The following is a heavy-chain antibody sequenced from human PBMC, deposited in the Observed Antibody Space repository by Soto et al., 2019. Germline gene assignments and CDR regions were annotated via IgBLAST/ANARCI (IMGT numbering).Heavy chain of an antibody. CDR3: ARDSSEGYYYGSGADRYNWFDP. Sequence: GGCMELSSASSGVIFSDFAIIWVRQAPGKGLEWVSSISGSAGTTYYADSVKGRFTISRDNSKNTLWLQMNTLRSEDTAVYYCARDSSEGYYYGSGADRYNWFDPWGQGTLVTVSS. CDR1: GVIFSDFA. CDR2: ISGSAGTT. D-gene: IGHD3-10*01. V-gene: IGHV3-23*01. J-gene: IGHJ5*02.